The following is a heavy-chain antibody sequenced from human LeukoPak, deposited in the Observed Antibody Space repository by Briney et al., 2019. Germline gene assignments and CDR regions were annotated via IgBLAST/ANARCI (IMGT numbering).Heavy chain of an antibody. CDR3: AKDMTDGTGGFDY. V-gene: IGHV3-9*01. CDR2: ISWNSGSI. CDR1: GFTFDDYA. Sequence: SLRLSCAASGFTFDDYAMHWVRQAPGKGLEWVSGISWNSGSIGYADSVKGRFTISRDNAKNSLYLQMNSLRAEDTAFYYCAKDMTDGTGGFDYWGQGTLVTVPS. D-gene: IGHD2-8*02. J-gene: IGHJ4*02.